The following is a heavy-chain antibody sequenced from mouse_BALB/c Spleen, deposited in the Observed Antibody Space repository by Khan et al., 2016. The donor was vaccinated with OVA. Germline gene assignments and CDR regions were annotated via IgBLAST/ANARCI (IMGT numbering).Heavy chain of an antibody. V-gene: IGHV1-5*01. CDR2: ISPGNSDT. J-gene: IGHJ3*01. CDR1: GYSFTSYL. CDR3: TRGGYSYFAY. D-gene: IGHD1-1*01. Sequence: EVQLQQSGTVLARPGASVKMSCKASGYSFTSYLIHWVKQRPGQGLEWIGDISPGNSDTSYNQKFKDKAKLTEGTSAITAYMELSSLTNEDSAVDYSTRGGYSYFAYWGQGTLVTVSA.